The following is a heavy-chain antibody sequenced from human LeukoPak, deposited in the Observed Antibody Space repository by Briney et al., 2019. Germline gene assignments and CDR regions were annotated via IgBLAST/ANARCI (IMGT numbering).Heavy chain of an antibody. V-gene: IGHV3-66*01. J-gene: IGHJ4*02. Sequence: GGSLRLSCAASGFTFSSYAMSWVRQAPGKGLEWVSVIYSGGSTYYADSVKGRFTISRDNSKNTLYLQMNSLRAEDTAVYYCARAGGYDGYFDYWGQGTLVTVSS. CDR2: IYSGGST. CDR1: GFTFSSYA. CDR3: ARAGGYDGYFDY. D-gene: IGHD3-16*01.